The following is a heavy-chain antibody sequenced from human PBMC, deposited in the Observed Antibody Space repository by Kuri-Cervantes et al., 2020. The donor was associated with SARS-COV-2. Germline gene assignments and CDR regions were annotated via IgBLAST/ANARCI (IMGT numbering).Heavy chain of an antibody. CDR3: ARGPTPAALDYDFWSGYYSPYYYYMDV. Sequence: ASVKVSCKAPETTFPNYDINWVRQATGQGLEWMGWMNPNSGNTGYAQKFQGRVTMTRNTSISTAYMELSSLRSEDTAVYYCARGPTPAALDYDFWSGYYSPYYYYMDVWGKGTTVTVSS. D-gene: IGHD3-3*01. CDR1: ETTFPNYD. CDR2: MNPNSGNT. J-gene: IGHJ6*03. V-gene: IGHV1-8*01.